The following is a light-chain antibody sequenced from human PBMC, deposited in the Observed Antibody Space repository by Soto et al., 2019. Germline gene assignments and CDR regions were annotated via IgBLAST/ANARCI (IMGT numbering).Light chain of an antibody. CDR1: SSDVGGYNY. CDR3: SSYAGSNSVV. CDR2: EGS. Sequence: QSVLTQPPSASGSPGQSVTISCTGTSSDVGGYNYVSWYQQHPGKAPKLMIYEGSKRPSGVPDRFSGSKSGNTASLTVSGLQAEDESEYYCSSYAGSNSVVFGGGTKLTVL. J-gene: IGLJ2*01. V-gene: IGLV2-8*01.